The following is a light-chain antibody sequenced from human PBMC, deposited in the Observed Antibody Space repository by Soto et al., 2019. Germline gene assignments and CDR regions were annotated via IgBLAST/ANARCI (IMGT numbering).Light chain of an antibody. CDR1: QSVLYSSSNKNY. CDR2: WAS. V-gene: IGKV4-1*01. Sequence: DIVMTQSPDSLPVSLGERATINCKSSQSVLYSSSNKNYLAWYQQKPGQPPKLLIYWASTRESGVPDRFSGSGSGTDFTLTISSLQAEDVAVYYCQQYSSTLWTFGQGTKVEIK. J-gene: IGKJ1*01. CDR3: QQYSSTLWT.